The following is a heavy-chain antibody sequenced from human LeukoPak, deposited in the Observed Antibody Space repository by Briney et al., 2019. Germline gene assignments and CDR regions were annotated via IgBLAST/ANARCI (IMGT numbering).Heavy chain of an antibody. CDR3: AKSYWNSTSLDY. V-gene: IGHV3-23*01. CDR2: ISGSGGST. CDR1: GFAFSSYA. Sequence: GGSLRLSCAASGFAFSSYAMSWVRQAPGKGLEWVSAISGSGGSTYYADSVKGRFTISRDNSKNTPYLQMNSLRAEDTAVYYCAKSYWNSTSLDYWGRGTLVTVSP. D-gene: IGHD1-7*01. J-gene: IGHJ4*02.